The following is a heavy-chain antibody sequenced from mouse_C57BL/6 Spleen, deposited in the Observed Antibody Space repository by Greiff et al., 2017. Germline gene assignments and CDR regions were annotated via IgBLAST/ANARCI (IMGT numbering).Heavy chain of an antibody. Sequence: VQLQQPGAELVKPGASVKMSCKASGYTFTSYWITWVKQRPGQGLEWIGDIYPGSGSTNYNEKFKSKATLTVDTSSSTAYMQLSSLTSEDSAVYYCARERPYDGSYFDYWGQGTTLTVSS. V-gene: IGHV1-55*01. D-gene: IGHD2-3*01. J-gene: IGHJ2*01. CDR1: GYTFTSYW. CDR2: IYPGSGST. CDR3: ARERPYDGSYFDY.